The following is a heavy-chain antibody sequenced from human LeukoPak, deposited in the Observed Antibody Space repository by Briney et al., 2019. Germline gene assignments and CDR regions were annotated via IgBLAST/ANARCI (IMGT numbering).Heavy chain of an antibody. CDR2: INPSGGST. J-gene: IGHJ6*03. V-gene: IGHV1-46*01. Sequence: GASVKVSCKASGYTFTSYYMHWVRQAPGQGLEWMGIINPSGGSTSYAQKFQGRVTMTRDMPTSTVYMELSSLRSEDTAVYYCGRALAPYYYMDVWGKGTTVTVSS. CDR1: GYTFTSYY. CDR3: GRALAPYYYMDV.